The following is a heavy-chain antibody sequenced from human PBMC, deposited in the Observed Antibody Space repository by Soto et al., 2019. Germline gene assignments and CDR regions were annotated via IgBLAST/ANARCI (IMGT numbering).Heavy chain of an antibody. Sequence: PGESLKISCKGFGYSFTSHWIGWVRQMPGKGLEWMGIIYPGDSDTRYSPSLQGQVTISADKSISTAYLQWRSLKASDTAMYYCARGSTYDYDSSGYYNDAFDIWGQGTMVTVS. D-gene: IGHD3-22*01. CDR3: ARGSTYDYDSSGYYNDAFDI. CDR2: IYPGDSDT. CDR1: GYSFTSHW. J-gene: IGHJ3*02. V-gene: IGHV5-51*01.